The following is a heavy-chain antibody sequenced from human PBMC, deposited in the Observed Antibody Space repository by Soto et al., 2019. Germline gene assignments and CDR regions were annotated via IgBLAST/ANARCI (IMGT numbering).Heavy chain of an antibody. CDR3: TTVFEY. Sequence: GGSLRLSCAASGFTFTSAWMTWVRQAPGKGLEWVGHIKSKADGETTHYAAPVKGRFTLSRDNAENTLYLQMNSLRAEDTAVYYCTTVFEYWGQGTPVTVSS. CDR2: IKSKADGETT. V-gene: IGHV3-15*05. CDR1: GFTFTSAW. J-gene: IGHJ4*02.